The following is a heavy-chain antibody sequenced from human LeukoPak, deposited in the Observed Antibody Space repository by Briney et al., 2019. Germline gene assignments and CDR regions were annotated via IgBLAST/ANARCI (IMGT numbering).Heavy chain of an antibody. Sequence: GGSLRLSCAASGFTFSSYEMNWVRQAPGKGLEWVSYISSSGSTIYYADSVKGRFTISRDNAKNSLYLQMNSLRAEDTAVYYCARGLDILSGYYYFDYWGQGTLVTVSS. D-gene: IGHD3-9*01. J-gene: IGHJ4*02. CDR3: ARGLDILSGYYYFDY. CDR1: GFTFSSYE. CDR2: ISSSGSTI. V-gene: IGHV3-48*03.